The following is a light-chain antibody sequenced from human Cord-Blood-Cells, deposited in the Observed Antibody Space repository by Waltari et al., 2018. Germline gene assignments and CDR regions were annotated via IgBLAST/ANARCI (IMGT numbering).Light chain of an antibody. V-gene: IGLV2-14*01. Sequence: QSALTQPASVSGSPGQSITISCTGTSSDVGGYNYVSWYQQHPGKAPKLMIYKVINRPSGVSNRFSGSKSGNTASLTISELQAEDEADYYCSSYTSSSTLVFGGGTKLTVL. CDR2: KVI. J-gene: IGLJ3*02. CDR3: SSYTSSSTLV. CDR1: SSDVGGYNY.